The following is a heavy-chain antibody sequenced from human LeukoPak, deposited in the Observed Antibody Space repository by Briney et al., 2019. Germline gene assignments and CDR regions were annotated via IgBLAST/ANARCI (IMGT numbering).Heavy chain of an antibody. V-gene: IGHV4-34*01. CDR1: GGSFSGYY. Sequence: PSETLSLTCAVYGGSFSGYYWSWIRQPPGKGLEWIGEINHSGSTNYNPSLKSRVTISVDTSKNQFSLKLSSVTAADTAVYYCARPHRITMVRGAPRGYFDYWGQGTLVTVSS. CDR3: ARPHRITMVRGAPRGYFDY. D-gene: IGHD3-10*01. J-gene: IGHJ4*02. CDR2: INHSGST.